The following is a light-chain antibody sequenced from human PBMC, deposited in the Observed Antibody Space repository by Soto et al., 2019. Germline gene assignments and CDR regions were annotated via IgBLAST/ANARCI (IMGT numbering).Light chain of an antibody. CDR2: DAS. CDR1: QGIRND. J-gene: IGKJ1*01. CDR3: QQYNSYSWT. Sequence: AIPLTQSPSSLSASLGDRVTITCRASQGIRNDLGWFQQKPGKAPKLLIYDASSLESGVPSRFSGSGSGTEFTLTISSLQPDDFATYYCQQYNSYSWTFGQGTKVDNK. V-gene: IGKV1-13*02.